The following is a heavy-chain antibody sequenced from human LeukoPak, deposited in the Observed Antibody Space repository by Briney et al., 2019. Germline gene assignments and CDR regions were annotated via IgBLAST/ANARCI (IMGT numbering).Heavy chain of an antibody. CDR3: ARGEGFGELFSY. D-gene: IGHD3-10*01. V-gene: IGHV3-7*01. J-gene: IGHJ4*02. CDR1: GLTFSSFW. CDR2: IKQDGSEK. Sequence: GGSLRLSCVASGLTFSSFWMSWVRQAPGKGLEWVANIKQDGSEKHYVDSVKGRFTISRDNAKNSLYLQMNSLRAEDTAVYYCARGEGFGELFSYWGQGTLVTVSP.